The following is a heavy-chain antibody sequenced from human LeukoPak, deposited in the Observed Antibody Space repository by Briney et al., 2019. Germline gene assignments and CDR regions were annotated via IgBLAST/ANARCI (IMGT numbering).Heavy chain of an antibody. CDR3: ARGRAGLAYCGGDCYSYWFDP. D-gene: IGHD2-21*02. J-gene: IGHJ5*02. Sequence: SETLSLTCTVSSGSISSYYWSWIRQPPGKGLEWIGYINYIGSTKYSPSLKSRVTISADTSKNQFSLKLSSVTAADTAVYYCARGRAGLAYCGGDCYSYWFDPWGQGTLVTVSS. V-gene: IGHV4-59*01. CDR2: INYIGST. CDR1: SGSISSYY.